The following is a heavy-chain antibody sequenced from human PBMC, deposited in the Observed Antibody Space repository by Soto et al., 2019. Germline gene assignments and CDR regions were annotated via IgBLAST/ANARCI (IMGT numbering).Heavy chain of an antibody. CDR1: GFTFSGLG. CDR3: ARDGVGHTTFFGYFDY. J-gene: IGHJ4*02. D-gene: IGHD1-26*01. CDR2: IRFDVSNI. V-gene: IGHV3-33*01. Sequence: QVQLVESGGGVVQPGRSLRLSCAASGFTFSGLGMHWVRQAPVKGREWVAVIRFDVSNIYYADAVKGRFTISRDNSKDTLYLQMNSLRADATAVYYCARDGVGHTTFFGYFDYWGQGTLVTVSS.